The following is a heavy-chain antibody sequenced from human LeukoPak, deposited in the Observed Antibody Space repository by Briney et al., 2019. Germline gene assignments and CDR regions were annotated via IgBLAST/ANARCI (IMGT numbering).Heavy chain of an antibody. D-gene: IGHD3-22*01. V-gene: IGHV3-15*01. Sequence: GGSLRLSCTASGFTFSDAWMTWVRQAPGKRPEWLGRIKTKSDGGMVDYSAPMKGRLIISRDDSRNMFFLQLDSLRAEDTAVYYCARLPSPRYYYDSSGYYFDYWGQGTLVTVSS. CDR1: GFTFSDAW. J-gene: IGHJ4*02. CDR3: ARLPSPRYYYDSSGYYFDY. CDR2: IKTKSDGGMV.